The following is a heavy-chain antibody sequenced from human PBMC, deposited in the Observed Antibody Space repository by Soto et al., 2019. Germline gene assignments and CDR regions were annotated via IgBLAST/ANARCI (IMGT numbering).Heavy chain of an antibody. J-gene: IGHJ4*02. CDR1: GFTFSSYS. V-gene: IGHV3-21*01. Sequence: GGSLRLSCAASGFTFSSYSMNWVRQAPGKGLEWVSSISSSSSYIYYADSVKGRFTISRDNAKNSLYLQMNSLRAEDTAVYYCARGTGVGYSYGLYFDYWGQGTLVTVSS. D-gene: IGHD5-18*01. CDR2: ISSSSSYI. CDR3: ARGTGVGYSYGLYFDY.